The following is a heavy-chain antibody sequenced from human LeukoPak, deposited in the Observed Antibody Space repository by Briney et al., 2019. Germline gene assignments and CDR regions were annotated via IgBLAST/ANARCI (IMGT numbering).Heavy chain of an antibody. CDR3: GRDGSGSPDY. CDR1: GFSFSDYY. V-gene: IGHV3-11*01. Sequence: GGSLTHTCQACGFSFSDYYMTWLRQAPGKGRDWISYISSSSHMIYYADSVKGRFTISRDNAKNSLYLQMNSLRAEDTAVYYCGRDGSGSPDYWGQGTLVTVSS. J-gene: IGHJ4*02. D-gene: IGHD1-26*01. CDR2: ISSSSHMI.